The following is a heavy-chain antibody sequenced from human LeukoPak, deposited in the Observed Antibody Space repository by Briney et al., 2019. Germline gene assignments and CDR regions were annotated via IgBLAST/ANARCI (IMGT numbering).Heavy chain of an antibody. J-gene: IGHJ4*02. Sequence: PSETVSRTCAVYGGSFSGYYWSWIRQAPGKGLEWIGEINHSGSTNYNPSLKSRVTISVDTSKNQFSLKLSSVTAADTAVYYCARAAGGRQEDYWGQGTLVTVSS. CDR2: INHSGST. CDR3: ARAAGGRQEDY. D-gene: IGHD3-10*01. CDR1: GGSFSGYY. V-gene: IGHV4-34*01.